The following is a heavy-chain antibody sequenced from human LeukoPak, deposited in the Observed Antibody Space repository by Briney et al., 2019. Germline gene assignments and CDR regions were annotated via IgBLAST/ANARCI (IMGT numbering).Heavy chain of an antibody. V-gene: IGHV3-33*01. Sequence: GRSLRLSCAASGFTFSNFGMHWVRQAPGKGLEWVAVIWYDGSNKYYADSVKGRFTISRDNSKNTLYLQMNSLRAEDTAVYFCARLQSDYFDYWGQGTLVTASS. CDR2: IWYDGSNK. J-gene: IGHJ4*02. CDR3: ARLQSDYFDY. D-gene: IGHD3-3*01. CDR1: GFTFSNFG.